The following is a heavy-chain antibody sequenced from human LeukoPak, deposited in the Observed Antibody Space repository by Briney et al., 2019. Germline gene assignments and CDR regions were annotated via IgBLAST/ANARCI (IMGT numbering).Heavy chain of an antibody. Sequence: SQTLSLTCTVSGGSISSGDYYWSWIRQPPGKGLEWIGYIYYSGSTYYNPSLKSRVTVSVDMSENQFSLKLSSVAAADTAVYFCVRTRLSDHIVPAAERADDACDMWGQGTMVTVSS. CDR1: GGSISSGDYY. CDR2: IYYSGST. J-gene: IGHJ3*02. D-gene: IGHD2-2*01. V-gene: IGHV4-30-4*01. CDR3: VRTRLSDHIVPAAERADDACDM.